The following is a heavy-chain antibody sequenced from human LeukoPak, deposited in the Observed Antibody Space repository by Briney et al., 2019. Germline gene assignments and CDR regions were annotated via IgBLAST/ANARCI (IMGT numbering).Heavy chain of an antibody. CDR1: GFTFSNFA. V-gene: IGHV3-30-3*01. CDR3: VRDHGSNSWWYFDS. CDR2: ISYDGSDK. J-gene: IGHJ4*02. D-gene: IGHD6-13*01. Sequence: GRFLRLSCSASGFTFSNFAMHWVRQAPGKGLEWVAVISYDGSDKYYADSVKGRFTSSRDNSNNTLYLQMNSLRAEDTAVYYCVRDHGSNSWWYFDSWGQGTLVTVSS.